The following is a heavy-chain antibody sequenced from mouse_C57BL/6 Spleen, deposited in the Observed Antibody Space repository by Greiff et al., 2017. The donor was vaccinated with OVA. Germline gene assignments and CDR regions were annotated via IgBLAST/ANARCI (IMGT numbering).Heavy chain of an antibody. CDR3: ARQVATGRYFDY. D-gene: IGHD1-1*01. CDR2: ISSGSSTI. Sequence: VQLKESGGGLVKPGGSLKLSCAASGFTFSDYGMHWVRQAPEKGLEWVAYISSGSSTIYYADTVKGRFTISRDNAKNTLFLQMTSLRSEDTAMYYCARQVATGRYFDYWGQGTTLTVSS. J-gene: IGHJ2*01. CDR1: GFTFSDYG. V-gene: IGHV5-17*01.